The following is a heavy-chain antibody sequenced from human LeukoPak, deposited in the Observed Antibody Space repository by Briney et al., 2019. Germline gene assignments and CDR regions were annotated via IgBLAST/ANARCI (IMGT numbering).Heavy chain of an antibody. Sequence: GGSLRLSCAASGFTFSSYEMNWVRQAPGKGLEWVSVIYSGGSTYYADSVKGRFTISRDNSKNTLYLQMNSLRAEDTAVYYCARMNSGSYFSLREGFDYWGQGTLVTVSS. J-gene: IGHJ4*02. V-gene: IGHV3-53*01. CDR3: ARMNSGSYFSLREGFDY. CDR1: GFTFSSYE. D-gene: IGHD1-26*01. CDR2: IYSGGST.